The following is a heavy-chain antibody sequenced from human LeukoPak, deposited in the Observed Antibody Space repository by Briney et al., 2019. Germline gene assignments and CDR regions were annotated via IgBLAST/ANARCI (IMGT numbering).Heavy chain of an antibody. Sequence: ASVKVSCKASGYTFTGYYMRWVRQAPGQGLEWMGWINSNSGGTNYAQKFQGRVTMTRDTSISTAYMEVSRLRSDDTAVYYCARGGCGKQSTAVAGSCWFDPWGQGTLVTVSS. J-gene: IGHJ5*02. CDR3: ARGGCGKQSTAVAGSCWFDP. D-gene: IGHD6-19*01. CDR2: INSNSGGT. CDR1: GYTFTGYY. V-gene: IGHV1-2*02.